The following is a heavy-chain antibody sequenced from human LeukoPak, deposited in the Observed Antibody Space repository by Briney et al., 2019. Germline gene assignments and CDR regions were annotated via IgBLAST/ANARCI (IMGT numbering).Heavy chain of an antibody. CDR3: ARDPVVSQYPDLNWFDP. D-gene: IGHD2-2*02. J-gene: IGHJ5*02. Sequence: PGGSLRLSCAASGFTFSSYTMNWVRQAPGKGLEWVSSISSSSSYIYYADSVKGRFTISRDNAKNSLYLQMNSLRAEDTAVYYCARDPVVSQYPDLNWFDPWGQGTLVTVSS. CDR2: ISSSSSYI. V-gene: IGHV3-21*01. CDR1: GFTFSSYT.